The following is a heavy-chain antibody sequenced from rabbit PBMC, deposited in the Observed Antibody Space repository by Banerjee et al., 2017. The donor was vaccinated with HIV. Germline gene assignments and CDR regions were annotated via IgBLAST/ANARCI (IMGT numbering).Heavy chain of an antibody. CDR2: IVVGTSGST. CDR3: ARDHYSSGWVNL. CDR1: GFSFNNTYY. J-gene: IGHJ4*01. Sequence: QSLEESGGDLVEPGASLTLTCTASGFSFNNTYYMCWVRQAPGKGLEWIACIVVGTSGSTYYASWAKGRFTISKTSSTTVTLQMTSLTAADTATYFCARDHYSSGWVNLWGPGTLVTVS. V-gene: IGHV1S40*01. D-gene: IGHD4-1*01.